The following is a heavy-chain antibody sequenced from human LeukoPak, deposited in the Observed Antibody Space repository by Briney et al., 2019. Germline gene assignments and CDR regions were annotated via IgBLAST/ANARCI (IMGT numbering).Heavy chain of an antibody. CDR2: ISESGAIT. CDR1: GFTFSSYA. J-gene: IGHJ6*03. D-gene: IGHD1-26*01. V-gene: IGHV3-23*01. CDR3: AKDLRELEWYYYYMDV. Sequence: PGGSLRLSCAASGFTFSSYAMNWVRQAPGKGLKWVSGISESGAITHYADSVKGRFTISRDNSKTTVFLQMNSLRAEDTAVYYCAKDLRELEWYYYYMDVWGKGTTVTVSS.